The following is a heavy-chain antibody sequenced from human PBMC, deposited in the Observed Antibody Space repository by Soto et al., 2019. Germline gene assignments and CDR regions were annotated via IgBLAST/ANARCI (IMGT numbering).Heavy chain of an antibody. Sequence: GGALRLSCAVSGFTVSSNYMNWVRQAPGKGLKWVSFIYSGGNTYYADSVKGRFTISRDNSKNTLYLQMNSLRAGDTAVYYCAKNVWGITIFGGMDVWGQGTTVTVSS. V-gene: IGHV3-66*01. CDR2: IYSGGNT. CDR3: AKNVWGITIFGGMDV. J-gene: IGHJ6*02. CDR1: GFTVSSNY. D-gene: IGHD3-9*01.